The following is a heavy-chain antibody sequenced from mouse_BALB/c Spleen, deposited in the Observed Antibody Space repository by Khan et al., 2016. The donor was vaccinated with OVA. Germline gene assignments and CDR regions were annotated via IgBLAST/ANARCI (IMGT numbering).Heavy chain of an antibody. J-gene: IGHJ3*01. CDR2: INPSIGYT. CDR3: AREGAYYSNDGWFAD. Sequence: VQLQQSGAELARPGASVKMSCKASGYTFTSYTMHWIKQRPGQGLEWIGYINPSIGYTNYNQKFKDKATLTADKSSTTAYMQMSSLTSDDSAVYYGAREGAYYSNDGWFADGGQGTLVTVSA. CDR1: GYTFTSYT. V-gene: IGHV1-4*01. D-gene: IGHD2-5*01.